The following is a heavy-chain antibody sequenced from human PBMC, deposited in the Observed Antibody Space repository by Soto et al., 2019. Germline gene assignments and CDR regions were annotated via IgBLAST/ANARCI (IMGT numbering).Heavy chain of an antibody. Sequence: SETLSLTCTVSGGSISSGGYYWSWIRQHPGKGLEWIGYIYYSGSTYYNPSLKSRVTISVDTSKNQFSLKLSSVTAADTAVYYCAKRYSSIWTEFDPWGQGTLVTVSS. CDR1: GGSISSGGYY. CDR2: IYYSGST. V-gene: IGHV4-31*03. CDR3: AKRYSSIWTEFDP. D-gene: IGHD6-13*01. J-gene: IGHJ5*02.